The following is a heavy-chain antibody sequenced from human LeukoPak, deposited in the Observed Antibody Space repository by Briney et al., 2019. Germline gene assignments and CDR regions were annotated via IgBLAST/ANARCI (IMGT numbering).Heavy chain of an antibody. CDR2: IIPIFGTA. V-gene: IGHV1-69*05. CDR1: GGTFSSYA. Sequence: ASVKVSCKASGGTFSSYAISWVRQAPGQGLEWMGGIIPIFGTANYAQKFQGRVTITTDESTSTAYMELSSLRSEDTAVYYCARMLTIAVAGTSSWFDPWGQGTLVTVYS. CDR3: ARMLTIAVAGTSSWFDP. J-gene: IGHJ5*02. D-gene: IGHD6-19*01.